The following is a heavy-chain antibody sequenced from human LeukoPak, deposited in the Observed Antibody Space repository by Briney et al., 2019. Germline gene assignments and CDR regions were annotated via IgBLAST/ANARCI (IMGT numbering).Heavy chain of an antibody. D-gene: IGHD6-19*01. J-gene: IGHJ4*02. Sequence: PGGSLRLSCAASGFTFSSYGMHWVRQAPGKGLEWVAVISYDGSDKDYADSVKGRFTISRDNPKNTLYLQMNSLRAEDTAVYSCAKDAFSSGWELFDYWGQGTLVTVSS. CDR2: ISYDGSDK. V-gene: IGHV3-30*18. CDR3: AKDAFSSGWELFDY. CDR1: GFTFSSYG.